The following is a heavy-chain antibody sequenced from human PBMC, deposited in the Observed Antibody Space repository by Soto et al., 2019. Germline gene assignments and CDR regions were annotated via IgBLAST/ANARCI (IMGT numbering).Heavy chain of an antibody. CDR3: ARVLGGSGSPVDY. Sequence: VGSLRLSCAVSGITFSSFAMSLVRQAPGKGLEWVSTIRGSGDSTYYGDSVKGRFTISRDNSKNTLYLQMNSLRAEDTAVYYCARVLGGSGSPVDYWGQGPLVTVYS. D-gene: IGHD2-15*01. CDR1: GITFSSFA. J-gene: IGHJ4*02. V-gene: IGHV3-23*01. CDR2: IRGSGDST.